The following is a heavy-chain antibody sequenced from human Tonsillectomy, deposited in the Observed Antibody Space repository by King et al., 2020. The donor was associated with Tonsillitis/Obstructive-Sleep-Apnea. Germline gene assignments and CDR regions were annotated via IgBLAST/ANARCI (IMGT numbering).Heavy chain of an antibody. Sequence: VQLVESGGGLVQPGGSLRLSCAASGFTFSSYAMSWVRQAPGKGLEWVSVISGSGGSTYYADSVKGRFTISRDNSKNTLYLQMNSLTAEDTAVYYCAAADGYYDFWSGSYFAYWGQGTLVTVSS. CDR1: GFTFSSYA. CDR2: ISGSGGST. J-gene: IGHJ4*02. V-gene: IGHV3-23*04. CDR3: AAADGYYDFWSGSYFAY. D-gene: IGHD3-3*01.